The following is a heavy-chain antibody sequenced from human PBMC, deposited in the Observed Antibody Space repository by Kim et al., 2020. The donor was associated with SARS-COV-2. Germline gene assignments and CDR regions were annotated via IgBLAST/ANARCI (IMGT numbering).Heavy chain of an antibody. J-gene: IGHJ4*02. D-gene: IGHD6-19*01. Sequence: ASVKVSCKASGYPFSSYDMNWVRQATGQGLEWMGWMSPTSGRTLYAQSFQGRLTMTMDTSTSTAYMELTSLTFEDTAVYYCTRGNAVAGDYWGQGTLVTVSS. CDR2: MSPTSGRT. CDR3: TRGNAVAGDY. CDR1: GYPFSSYD. V-gene: IGHV1-8*01.